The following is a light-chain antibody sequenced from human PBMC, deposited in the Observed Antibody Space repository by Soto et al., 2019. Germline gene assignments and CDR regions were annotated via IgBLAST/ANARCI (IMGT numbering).Light chain of an antibody. CDR2: DAS. Sequence: EIVLTQSPATLSLSPGERATLSCRASQSVSSYLAWYQQKPGQAPRLLIYDASNRATGIPARFSGSGSGTDFTLTISSLEPEDFAVYYCQQNDDSPGTFGQGTKVEIK. CDR1: QSVSSY. CDR3: QQNDDSPGT. J-gene: IGKJ1*01. V-gene: IGKV3-11*01.